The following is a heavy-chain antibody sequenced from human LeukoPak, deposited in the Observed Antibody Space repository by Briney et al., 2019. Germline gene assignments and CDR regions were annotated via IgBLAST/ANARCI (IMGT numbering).Heavy chain of an antibody. CDR2: ISGYNGNT. CDR1: GYTFTSYG. D-gene: IGHD6-13*01. Sequence: GASVKVSCKASGYTFTSYGISWVRLAPGQGLEWMGWISGYNGNTKYAQKLQGRVNVTTDTSTSTAYMELRSLRSDDTAVYYCASHSSSWYSLDYWGQGTLVTVSS. J-gene: IGHJ4*02. CDR3: ASHSSSWYSLDY. V-gene: IGHV1-18*01.